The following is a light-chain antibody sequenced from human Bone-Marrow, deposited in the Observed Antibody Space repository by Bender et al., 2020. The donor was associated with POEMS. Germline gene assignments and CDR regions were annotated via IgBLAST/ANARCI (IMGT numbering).Light chain of an antibody. CDR3: SSFTISSTFLI. J-gene: IGLJ2*01. Sequence: QSALTQPPSVSGSPGQSVMISCTGSSSDIGSYNRVSWYQQPPGTAPKLIIYEVSHRPSGVPDRFSGSKSGNTAFLTISGLQPEDEADYHCSSFTISSTFLIFGGGTKLTVL. CDR2: EVS. CDR1: SSDIGSYNR. V-gene: IGLV2-18*02.